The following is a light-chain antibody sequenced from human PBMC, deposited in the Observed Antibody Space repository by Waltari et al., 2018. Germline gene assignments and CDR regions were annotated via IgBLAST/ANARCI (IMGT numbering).Light chain of an antibody. CDR1: QSVSSSY. CDR3: QQYGSSPRT. Sequence: IVLTQSPGTLSLSPGDRATLSCRASQSVSSSYLGWYQQKPGQAPRLLIYAASSRATGIPDRFSGSGSGTDFTLTISRLEPEDFAVYYCQQYGSSPRTFGQGTKVEIK. V-gene: IGKV3-20*01. J-gene: IGKJ1*01. CDR2: AAS.